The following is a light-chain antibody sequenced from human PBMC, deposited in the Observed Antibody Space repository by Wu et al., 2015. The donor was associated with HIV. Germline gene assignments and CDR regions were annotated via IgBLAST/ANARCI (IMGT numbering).Light chain of an antibody. V-gene: IGKV3-20*01. Sequence: ENLLTQSPGTLSLSPGERATLSCRASKSISNNYLAWYQQKSGQAPRLLVYHASSRATGVPDRFSGSGSGTDFTLTIRRLEPEDFAVYYCQHYGNSPMYTFGQGTKLEI. CDR3: QHYGNSPMYT. CDR1: KSISNNY. J-gene: IGKJ2*01. CDR2: HAS.